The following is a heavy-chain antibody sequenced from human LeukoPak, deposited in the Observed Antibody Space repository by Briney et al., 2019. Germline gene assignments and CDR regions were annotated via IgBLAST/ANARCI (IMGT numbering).Heavy chain of an antibody. CDR3: ARETQETYSSSWGLYDSHYYMDA. CDR2: MYYTGST. V-gene: IGHV4-39*02. D-gene: IGHD6-13*01. CDR1: GGSITSSTYY. Sequence: PSETLSLTCTVSGGSITSSTYYWGWVRQPPGKGLEWIGHMYYTGSTYHNPSLKSRVTTSVDTSKKQFSLKLKSVTAADTAVYYCARETQETYSSSWGLYDSHYYMDAWGKGTTVTVSS. J-gene: IGHJ6*03.